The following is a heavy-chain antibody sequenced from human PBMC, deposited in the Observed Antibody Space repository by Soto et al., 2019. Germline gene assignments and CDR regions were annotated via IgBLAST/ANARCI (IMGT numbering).Heavy chain of an antibody. CDR2: IKSKTDGGTT. CDR1: GFTFSNAW. Sequence: PGGSLRLSCAASGFTFSNAWMSWVRQAPGKGLEWVGRIKSKTDGGTTDYAAPVKGRFTISRDDSKNTLYLQMNSLKTEDTAVYYCTTDQASSSHYYYYYYYMDVWGKGTTVTVSS. J-gene: IGHJ6*03. D-gene: IGHD6-6*01. CDR3: TTDQASSSHYYYYYYYMDV. V-gene: IGHV3-15*01.